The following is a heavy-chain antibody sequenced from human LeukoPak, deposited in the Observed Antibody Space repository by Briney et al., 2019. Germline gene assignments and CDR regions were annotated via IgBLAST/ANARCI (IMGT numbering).Heavy chain of an antibody. CDR1: GYTFTGYY. V-gene: IGHV1-2*02. Sequence: ASVKVSCKASGYTFTGYYMHWVRQAPGQGLEWMGWINPNSGGTNYAQKFQGRVTMTRDTSISTAYMELSRLRSDDTAVYYCARDSGGYYYDRTGYIDDWGQGTLVTVSS. CDR3: ARDSGGYYYDRTGYIDD. D-gene: IGHD3-22*01. J-gene: IGHJ4*02. CDR2: INPNSGGT.